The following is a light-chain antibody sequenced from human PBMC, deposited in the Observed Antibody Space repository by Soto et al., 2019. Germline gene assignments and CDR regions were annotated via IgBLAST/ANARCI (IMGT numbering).Light chain of an antibody. CDR3: QQYASSPLT. CDR1: QSVRSNY. Sequence: EIVLTQSPSTLSLSSGERATLSCRASQSVRSNYLAWYQQKPGQAPRLLIYGASSRATGIPDRFGGSGSGTDFTLPISRLEPEDFAVYYCQQYASSPLTFGGGTKVEIK. J-gene: IGKJ4*01. V-gene: IGKV3-20*01. CDR2: GAS.